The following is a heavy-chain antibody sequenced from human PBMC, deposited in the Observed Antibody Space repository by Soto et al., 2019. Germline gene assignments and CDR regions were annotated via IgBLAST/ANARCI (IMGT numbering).Heavy chain of an antibody. J-gene: IGHJ4*02. V-gene: IGHV3-23*01. D-gene: IGHD6-19*01. CDR2: ISCCGGST. Sequence: EVQLLESGGGVVQPGGSLRLSCVASGFNFKKFAMAWVRQAPGEGLEWVSGISCCGGSTSYADSVKGRFSTARDDSNNTLSLQMNGLRVEDTAQYFCAKADGEQWLIPHLDNWGQGTLVTVS. CDR3: AKADGEQWLIPHLDN. CDR1: GFNFKKFA.